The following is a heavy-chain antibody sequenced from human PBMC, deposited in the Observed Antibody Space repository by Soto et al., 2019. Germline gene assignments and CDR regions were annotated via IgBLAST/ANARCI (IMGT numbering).Heavy chain of an antibody. CDR3: TTDRYYCSGGSCYSGYYYYGMDV. Sequence: GGSLRLSCAASGFTFSNAWMSWVRQAPGKGLEWVGRIKSKTDGGTTDYAAPVKGRFTISRDDSKNTLYLQMNSLKTEDTAVYYCTTDRYYCSGGSCYSGYYYYGMDVWGQGTTVTVSS. J-gene: IGHJ6*02. V-gene: IGHV3-15*01. CDR2: IKSKTDGGTT. CDR1: GFTFSNAW. D-gene: IGHD2-15*01.